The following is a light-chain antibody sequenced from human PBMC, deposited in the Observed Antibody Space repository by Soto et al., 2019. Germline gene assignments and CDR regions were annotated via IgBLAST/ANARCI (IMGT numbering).Light chain of an antibody. CDR2: DVT. V-gene: IGLV2-14*03. CDR3: TSYTSSTPFYV. J-gene: IGLJ1*01. CDR1: SSDVGGYNY. Sequence: QSALTQPPSASGSPGQSVSISCTGTSSDVGGYNYVSWYQHHPGKAPKLIIYDVTNRPSGVSNPFSGSKSGNTASLTISGLQPEDEADYYCTSYTSSTPFYVFGTGTKVTVL.